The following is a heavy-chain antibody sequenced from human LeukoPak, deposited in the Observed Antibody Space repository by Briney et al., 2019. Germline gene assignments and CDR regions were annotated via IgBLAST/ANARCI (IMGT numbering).Heavy chain of an antibody. V-gene: IGHV3-30*04. CDR3: ARDPMADFDY. CDR1: GFTFSNYA. D-gene: IGHD3-10*01. CDR2: ISNDGGNK. Sequence: PGGSLRLSCAASGFTFSNYAMHWVRQAPGKGLEWVAVISNDGGNKNYADSVKGRFTISRDNSKNTLNLQMNSLKTEDTALYYCARDPMADFDYWGQGTLVTVSS. J-gene: IGHJ4*02.